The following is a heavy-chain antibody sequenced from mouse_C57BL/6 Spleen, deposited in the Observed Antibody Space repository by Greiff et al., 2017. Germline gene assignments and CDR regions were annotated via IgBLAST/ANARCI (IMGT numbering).Heavy chain of an antibody. D-gene: IGHD4-1*01. CDR1: GFTFSDYG. CDR2: ISSGSSTI. V-gene: IGHV5-17*01. J-gene: IGHJ1*03. CDR3: AKSLGRWYFDV. Sequence: EVMLVESGGGLVKPGGSLKLSCAASGFTFSDYGMHWVRQAPEKGLEWVAYISSGSSTIYYADTVKGRFTISRDNAKNTLFLQMTSLRSEDTAMYYCAKSLGRWYFDVWGTGTTVTVSS.